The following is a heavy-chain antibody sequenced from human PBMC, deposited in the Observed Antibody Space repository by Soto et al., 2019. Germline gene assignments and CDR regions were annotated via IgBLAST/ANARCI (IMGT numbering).Heavy chain of an antibody. CDR1: GFTFNSYA. CDR3: AKDRERIATRSIDY. Sequence: GGSLRLSCAASGFTFNSYAMSWVRQAPGKGLEWVSGISGSGVSTYYADSVKGRFTISRDNSKSTLYLQMNSLRAEDTAVYYCAKDRERIATRSIDYWGQGTLVTVSS. CDR2: ISGSGVST. D-gene: IGHD6-6*01. J-gene: IGHJ4*02. V-gene: IGHV3-23*01.